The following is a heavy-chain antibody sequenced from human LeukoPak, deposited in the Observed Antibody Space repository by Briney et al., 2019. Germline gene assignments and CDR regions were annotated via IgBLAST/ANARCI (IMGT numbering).Heavy chain of an antibody. CDR2: ISYDGSNK. CDR1: GFTFSSYG. V-gene: IGHV3-30*18. D-gene: IGHD6-19*01. Sequence: GGSLRLSCAASGFTFSSYGMHWVRQAPGKGLEWVAVISYDGSNKYYADSVKGRFTISRDNSKNTLYLQMNSLRAEDTAVYYCAKQAGRYHYYGMDVWGQGTTVIVSS. CDR3: AKQAGRYHYYGMDV. J-gene: IGHJ6*02.